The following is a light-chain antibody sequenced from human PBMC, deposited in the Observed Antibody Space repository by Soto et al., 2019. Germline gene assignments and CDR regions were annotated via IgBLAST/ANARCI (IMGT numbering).Light chain of an antibody. CDR2: ATS. CDR1: QNINRY. V-gene: IGKV1-39*01. J-gene: IGKJ5*01. Sequence: DIQMTQSPSSLSASVGDRVTITCRASQNINRYLNWYQHKPGNAPKLLIYATSSLQSGVPSRFSGSGSGTDFNLTISSLHLEDCATYYCQQNYNTLPITFGQGTPLEIK. CDR3: QQNYNTLPIT.